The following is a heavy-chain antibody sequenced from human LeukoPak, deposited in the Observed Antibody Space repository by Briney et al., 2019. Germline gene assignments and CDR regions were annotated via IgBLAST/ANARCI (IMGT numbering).Heavy chain of an antibody. J-gene: IGHJ3*02. Sequence: GGPLRLSCAASGFTFSSYAMSWVRQAPGKGLEWVAVISYDGSNKYYADSVKGRFTISRDNSKNRLYLQTNSLRAEDTAVYYCARAWEYYDSSGYPNPRGAFDIWGQGTMVTVSS. CDR3: ARAWEYYDSSGYPNPRGAFDI. CDR1: GFTFSSYA. V-gene: IGHV3-30*04. D-gene: IGHD3-22*01. CDR2: ISYDGSNK.